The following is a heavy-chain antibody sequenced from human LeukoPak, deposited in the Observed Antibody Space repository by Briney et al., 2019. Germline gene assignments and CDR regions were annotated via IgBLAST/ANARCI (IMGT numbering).Heavy chain of an antibody. CDR1: GFTFSSYA. V-gene: IGHV3-11*01. CDR2: ISNSGSDK. J-gene: IGHJ4*02. Sequence: GGSLRLSCAASGFTFSSYAMTWIRVAPGKGLEWVSYISNSGSDKSYADSVKGRFTISRDNARNSLYLQMNSLRAEDTAVYYCARVGIIVAAGTSDYWGQGTLVTVSS. D-gene: IGHD6-13*01. CDR3: ARVGIIVAAGTSDY.